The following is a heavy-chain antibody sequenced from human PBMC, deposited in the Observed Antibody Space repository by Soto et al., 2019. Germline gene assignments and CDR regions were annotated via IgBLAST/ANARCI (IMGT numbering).Heavy chain of an antibody. D-gene: IGHD3-10*01. V-gene: IGHV3-21*01. J-gene: IGHJ4*02. CDR2: VSSSSSYI. CDR1: GFTFSGHT. Sequence: EVQLVESGGGLVKPGGSLRLSCAASGFTFSGHTINWVRQAPGKGLEWVSSVSSSSSYIYYADSVKGRFTVSRDNAEKSLYLQMNSVRAEDTAIYYCARCMGFDGSGYAFFDSWGQGTLVTVSS. CDR3: ARCMGFDGSGYAFFDS.